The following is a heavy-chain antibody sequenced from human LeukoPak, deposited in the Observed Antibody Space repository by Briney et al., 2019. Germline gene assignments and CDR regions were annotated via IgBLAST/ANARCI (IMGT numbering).Heavy chain of an antibody. CDR3: ARSLAVADDY. J-gene: IGHJ4*02. V-gene: IGHV4-34*01. CDR2: INHSGST. CDR1: GGSFSGYY. D-gene: IGHD6-19*01. Sequence: PSETLSLTCAVYGGSFSGYYWSWIRQPPGKGLEWIGEINHSGSTNYNPSLKSRVTISVDTSKNQFSLKLSSVTAADTAVYYCARSLAVADDYWGQGTLVTVSS.